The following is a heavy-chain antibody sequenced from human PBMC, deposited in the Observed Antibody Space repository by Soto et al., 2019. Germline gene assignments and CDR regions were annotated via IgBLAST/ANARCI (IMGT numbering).Heavy chain of an antibody. CDR1: GCTFTSSA. CDR3: AAERNYDSSGYYEGNWFDP. Sequence: GASVKVSCKASGCTFTSSAVQWVRQARGQRLEWIGWIVVGSGNTNYAQKFQERVTITRDMSTSTAYMELSSLRSEDTAVYYCAAERNYDSSGYYEGNWFDPWGQGTLVTVSS. V-gene: IGHV1-58*01. D-gene: IGHD3-22*01. CDR2: IVVGSGNT. J-gene: IGHJ5*02.